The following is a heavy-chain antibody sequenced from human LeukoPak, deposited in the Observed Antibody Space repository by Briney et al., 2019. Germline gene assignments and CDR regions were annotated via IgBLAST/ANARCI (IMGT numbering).Heavy chain of an antibody. CDR1: GFNVRSNY. D-gene: IGHD3-10*01. J-gene: IGHJ6*03. Sequence: GGSLRLSCAASGFNVRSNYMSWVRQAPGKGLEWVSVIYSDGRTYYADSVKGRFTISRDNSKNTLYLQMDSLRAEDTAVYYCVSLWFGQLSVNNNYYMDAWGKGTTATISS. CDR3: VSLWFGQLSVNNNYYMDA. V-gene: IGHV3-53*01. CDR2: IYSDGRT.